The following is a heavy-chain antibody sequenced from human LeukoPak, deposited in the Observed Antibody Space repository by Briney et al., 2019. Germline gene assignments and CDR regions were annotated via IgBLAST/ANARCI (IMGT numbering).Heavy chain of an antibody. CDR1: GFTFSSYA. CDR3: ARALLPHSSGWYWMDY. CDR2: MYSGGST. D-gene: IGHD6-19*01. V-gene: IGHV3-66*01. Sequence: PGGSLRLSCAASGFTFSSYAMSWVRQAPGKGLEWVSVMYSGGSTYYADSVKGRLTISRDNSKNTLYLQMNSLRAEDTAVYYCARALLPHSSGWYWMDYWGQGTLVTVSS. J-gene: IGHJ4*02.